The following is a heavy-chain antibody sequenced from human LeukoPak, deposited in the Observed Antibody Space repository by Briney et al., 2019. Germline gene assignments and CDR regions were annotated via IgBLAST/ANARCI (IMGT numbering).Heavy chain of an antibody. D-gene: IGHD2-15*01. Sequence: PGGSLRLSCGASGFALSNSAVHWVRQAPASGLEWVAVASHDGTNKYYADSVKGRFTISRDNSKNTLYLEMNSLRLEDTAVYYCARVLFPIAGTSFDLWGQGTRVTVSS. CDR3: ARVLFPIAGTSFDL. CDR1: GFALSNSA. V-gene: IGHV3-30*01. J-gene: IGHJ4*02. CDR2: ASHDGTNK.